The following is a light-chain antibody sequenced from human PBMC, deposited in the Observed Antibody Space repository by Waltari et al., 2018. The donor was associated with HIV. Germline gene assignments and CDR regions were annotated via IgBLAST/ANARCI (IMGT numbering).Light chain of an antibody. CDR3: QQYRAYPLT. CDR1: QAVSNY. CDR2: AAS. J-gene: IGKJ4*01. V-gene: IGKV1-16*02. Sequence: DIQLTQSPSSLSASVGDRVTITCRTSQAVSNYLDWFQQKQGEPPKSLIYAASSLQSGVPSKFSGSGSGTHFALTISSLQPEDFATYYCQQYRAYPLTFGGGTNVE.